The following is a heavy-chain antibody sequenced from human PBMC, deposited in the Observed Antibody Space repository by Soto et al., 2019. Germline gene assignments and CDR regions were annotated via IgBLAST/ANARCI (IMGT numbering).Heavy chain of an antibody. CDR1: GGSMSSGDYY. D-gene: IGHD5-12*01. V-gene: IGHV4-30-4*01. Sequence: SETLSLTCTVSGGSMSSGDYYWSWIRQPPGKGLEWIGYIYYSGSTYYNPSLKSRVTISVDTSKNQFSLKLSSVTAADTAVYYCARGGGCDLNWFDPWGQGTLVTVSS. CDR2: IYYSGST. J-gene: IGHJ5*02. CDR3: ARGGGCDLNWFDP.